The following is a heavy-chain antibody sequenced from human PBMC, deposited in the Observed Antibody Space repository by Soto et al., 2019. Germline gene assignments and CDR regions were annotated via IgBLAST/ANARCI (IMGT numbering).Heavy chain of an antibody. D-gene: IGHD2-15*01. CDR2: IMPDGRDN. CDR1: GFTFSSYW. J-gene: IGHJ3*02. Sequence: GGSLRLSCAASGFTFSSYWMSWVRQAPGKGLEWVANIMPDGRDNHYVDSAKGRFTISRDNAKNSLYLQMNSLRAEDTAVYYCARDLGYCSGNSCYDAFDRPGQGTRVTVSS. CDR3: ARDLGYCSGNSCYDAFDR. V-gene: IGHV3-7*01.